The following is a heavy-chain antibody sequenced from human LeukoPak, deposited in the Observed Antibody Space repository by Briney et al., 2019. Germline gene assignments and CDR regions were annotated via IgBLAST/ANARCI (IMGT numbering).Heavy chain of an antibody. J-gene: IGHJ5*02. CDR3: AKKYSTGLDP. D-gene: IGHD1-26*01. V-gene: IGHV3-20*04. Sequence: GGSLRLSCAASGFTFDDYGMSWVRQAPGKGLEWVSGINWNGGSTGYADSVKGRFTISRDNSKNTLYLQMNSLRAEDTAIYYCAKKYSTGLDPWGQGTLVTVSS. CDR2: INWNGGST. CDR1: GFTFDDYG.